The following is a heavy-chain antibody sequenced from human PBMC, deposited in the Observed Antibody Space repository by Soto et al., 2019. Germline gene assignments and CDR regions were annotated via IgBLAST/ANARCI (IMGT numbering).Heavy chain of an antibody. CDR1: GGSLSVYF. J-gene: IGHJ6*02. CDR2: INHSGST. V-gene: IGHV4-34*01. D-gene: IGHD3-3*01. CDR3: ARGLRFLEWLEYYGMDV. Sequence: PSETLSLTCAVYGGSLSVYFWSWIRQPPGKGLEWIGEINHSGSTNYNPSLKSRVTISVDTSKNQFSLKLSSVTAADTAVYYCARGLRFLEWLEYYGMDVWGQGTTVTVSS.